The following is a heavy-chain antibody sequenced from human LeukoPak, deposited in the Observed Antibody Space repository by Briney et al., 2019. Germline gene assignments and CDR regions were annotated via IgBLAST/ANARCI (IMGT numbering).Heavy chain of an antibody. Sequence: GGSLRLSCAASGFSFSNSWMSWARQAPGKGLEWVASIKPDGSEKYSLDPVKGRFTISRDNAENSLYLQMNSLRAEDTAVYYCANGNNYSWGQGTLVTVSS. J-gene: IGHJ4*02. V-gene: IGHV3-7*01. CDR1: GFSFSNSW. CDR2: IKPDGSEK. D-gene: IGHD1/OR15-1a*01. CDR3: ANGNNYS.